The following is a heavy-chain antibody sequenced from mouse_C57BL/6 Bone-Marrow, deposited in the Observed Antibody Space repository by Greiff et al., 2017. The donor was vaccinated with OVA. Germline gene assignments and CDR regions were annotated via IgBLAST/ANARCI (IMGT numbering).Heavy chain of an antibody. V-gene: IGHV1-54*01. CDR3: ASNYGSSSHFDY. D-gene: IGHD1-1*01. J-gene: IGHJ2*01. CDR1: GYAFTNYL. CDR2: INPGSGGT. Sequence: VKLMESGAELVRPGTSVKVSCKASGYAFTNYLIEWVKQRPGQGLEWIGVINPGSGGTNYNEKFKGKATLTADKSSSTAYMQLSSLTSEDSAVYFCASNYGSSSHFDYWGQGTTLTVSS.